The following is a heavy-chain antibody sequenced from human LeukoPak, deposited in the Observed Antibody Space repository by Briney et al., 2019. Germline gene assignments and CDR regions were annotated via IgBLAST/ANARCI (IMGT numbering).Heavy chain of an antibody. D-gene: IGHD5-24*01. CDR2: ISYDGSNK. CDR1: GFTFSTYG. CDR3: AKGQEEMTTINWFDP. Sequence: GRSLRLSCAASGFTFSTYGMHWVRQAPGKGLEWVAVISYDGSNKWYTDSVKGRFAISRDDSKNTLYLQMNSLRAEDTAVYYCAKGQEEMTTINWFDPWGQGTLVTVSS. J-gene: IGHJ5*02. V-gene: IGHV3-30*18.